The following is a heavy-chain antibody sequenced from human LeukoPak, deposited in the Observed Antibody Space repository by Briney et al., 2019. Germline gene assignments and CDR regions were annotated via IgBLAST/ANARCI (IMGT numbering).Heavy chain of an antibody. Sequence: GGSLRLSCAASGFTFSSFAMSWVRRPPGKGLQWVSAISKRGASTDYADSVKGRFTISRDNSKSTLYLQMNSLRAEDTAIYYCAKDAGGTSYYPFDYWGQGTPVTVSS. V-gene: IGHV3-23*01. J-gene: IGHJ4*02. CDR1: GFTFSSFA. CDR2: ISKRGAST. D-gene: IGHD3-9*01. CDR3: AKDAGGTSYYPFDY.